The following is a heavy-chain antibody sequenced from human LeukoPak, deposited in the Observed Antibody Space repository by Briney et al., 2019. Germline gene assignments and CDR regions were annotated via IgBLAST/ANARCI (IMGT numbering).Heavy chain of an antibody. CDR3: ARWKSLKGTFDY. J-gene: IGHJ4*02. CDR2: ISYDGNKK. D-gene: IGHD1-7*01. V-gene: IGHV3-30*04. Sequence: PGGSLRLSCAASGFTFSNYAMNWVRQAPVKGLEWVAVISYDGNKKYCADSVKGRFTISRDNSKNTLYLQMNSLRAEDTAVYYCARWKSLKGTFDYWGQGTLVTVSS. CDR1: GFTFSNYA.